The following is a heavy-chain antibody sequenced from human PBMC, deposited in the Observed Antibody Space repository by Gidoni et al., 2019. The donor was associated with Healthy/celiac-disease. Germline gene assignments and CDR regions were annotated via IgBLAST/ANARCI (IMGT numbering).Heavy chain of an antibody. D-gene: IGHD6-19*01. Sequence: EVQLVESGGGLVQPGGSLRLSCAASGFTFSSYWRSWVRQAPGKGLEWVANIKQDGSEKYYVDSVKGRFTISRDNAKNSLYLQMNSLRAEDTAVYYCARDFDAVEMAGGHGSHDIWGQGTMVTVSS. CDR1: GFTFSSYW. CDR3: ARDFDAVEMAGGHGSHDI. CDR2: IKQDGSEK. J-gene: IGHJ3*02. V-gene: IGHV3-7*04.